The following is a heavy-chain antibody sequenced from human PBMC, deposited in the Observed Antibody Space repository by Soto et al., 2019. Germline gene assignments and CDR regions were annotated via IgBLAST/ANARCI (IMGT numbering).Heavy chain of an antibody. CDR2: VSAYNGER. V-gene: IGHV1-18*01. D-gene: IGHD6-6*01. CDR1: GYTFTNYG. Sequence: HVQLVQSGAEVKKPGASVKVSCKASGYTFTNYGINWVRQAPGQGLEWLGWVSAYNGERRYAQRVQARVIMTTDTSTTTAYMELRSLRSADTAVYYCSRGTSIPASGDYWGQGTLVTVSS. J-gene: IGHJ4*01. CDR3: SRGTSIPASGDY.